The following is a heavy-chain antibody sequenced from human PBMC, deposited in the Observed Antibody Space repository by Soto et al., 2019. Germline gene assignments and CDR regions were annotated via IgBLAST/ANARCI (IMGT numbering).Heavy chain of an antibody. V-gene: IGHV3-72*01. CDR1: GFTIRDHF. D-gene: IGHD5-12*01. CDR2: TKNIGNNYAT. CDR3: ARGGNEYRY. Sequence: EVPVVESGGGLVQPGGSLRLSCAASGFTIRDHFIDWVRQAPGKGLEWVGRTKNIGNNYATEYAASVKGRSTISRDDSTNSVYLYMDSLKSEDTAVYFCARGGNEYRYWGQGTLVTVSS. J-gene: IGHJ4*02.